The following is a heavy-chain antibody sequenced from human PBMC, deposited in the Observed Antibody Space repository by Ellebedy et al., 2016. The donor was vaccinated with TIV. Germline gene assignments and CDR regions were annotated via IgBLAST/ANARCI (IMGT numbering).Heavy chain of an antibody. Sequence: GESLKISXAASGLTFTGYWMHWVRQDPGRGLVWVSRVNPDGRWTNYADSVKGRFTISRDNAENTLYLQITSLTAEDSAVYYCARQSGDYFNYMDVWGKGTTVTVSS. J-gene: IGHJ6*03. CDR1: GLTFTGYW. V-gene: IGHV3-74*01. CDR3: ARQSGDYFNYMDV. CDR2: VNPDGRWT.